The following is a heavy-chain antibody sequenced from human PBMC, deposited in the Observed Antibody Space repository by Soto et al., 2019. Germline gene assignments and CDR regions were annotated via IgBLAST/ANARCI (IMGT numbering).Heavy chain of an antibody. J-gene: IGHJ6*02. V-gene: IGHV4-31*03. CDR2: ISYSGST. Sequence: PSETLSLTCTVSGGSISSGHYYWSWIRQHPEKGLEWIGYISYSGSTFYNPSLKSRVSISLDTSKNQFSLNLSSVTAADTAVYYCVGSPAALPYGMDVWCQGTTVTVSS. CDR3: VGSPAALPYGMDV. D-gene: IGHD6-6*01. CDR1: GGSISSGHYY.